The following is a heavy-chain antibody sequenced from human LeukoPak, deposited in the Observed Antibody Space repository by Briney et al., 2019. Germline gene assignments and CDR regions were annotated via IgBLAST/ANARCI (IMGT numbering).Heavy chain of an antibody. CDR2: INPNSGGT. Sequence: GASVKVSCKASGYTFTGYYMHWVRQAPGQGHEWMGWINPNSGGTNYAQKFQGWVTMTRDTSISTAYMELSRLRSDDTAVYYCARGPHKTYYDFWSGSLRLYGMDVWGQGTTVTVSS. CDR3: ARGPHKTYYDFWSGSLRLYGMDV. D-gene: IGHD3-3*01. V-gene: IGHV1-2*04. J-gene: IGHJ6*02. CDR1: GYTFTGYY.